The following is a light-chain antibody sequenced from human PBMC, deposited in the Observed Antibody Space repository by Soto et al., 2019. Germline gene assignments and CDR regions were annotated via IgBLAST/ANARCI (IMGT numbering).Light chain of an antibody. J-gene: IGKJ4*01. CDR1: QSFSSS. CDR3: QQRGKWPLT. V-gene: IGKV3-11*01. Sequence: EIVLTQSPATLSLSPGERATLSCRASQSFSSSLAWYQQKPDQAPRLLIYDASTRPTGIPARFSGSGSGTDFTLTISSLEPEDVAVYYCQQRGKWPLTFGGGTKVEIK. CDR2: DAS.